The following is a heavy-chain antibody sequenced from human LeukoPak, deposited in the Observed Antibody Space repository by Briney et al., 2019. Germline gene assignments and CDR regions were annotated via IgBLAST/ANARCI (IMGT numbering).Heavy chain of an antibody. D-gene: IGHD3-22*01. Sequence: ASVKVSCKASGYTFTSYGISWVRQAPGQGLEWMGWISAYNGNTNYAQKLQGRVTMTTDTSKSTAYMELRSLRSDDTAVYYCASQNYDSSGYYYGNDAFDIWGQGTMVTVSS. J-gene: IGHJ3*02. CDR3: ASQNYDSSGYYYGNDAFDI. V-gene: IGHV1-18*01. CDR2: ISAYNGNT. CDR1: GYTFTSYG.